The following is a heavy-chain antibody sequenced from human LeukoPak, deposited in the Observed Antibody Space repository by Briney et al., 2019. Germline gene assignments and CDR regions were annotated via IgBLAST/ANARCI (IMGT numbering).Heavy chain of an antibody. J-gene: IGHJ4*02. CDR3: ARIRVTYSSVSSFGY. CDR2: ISYDGSNK. Sequence: GRSLRLSCAASGFTFSSYAMHWVRQAPGKGLEWVAIISYDGSNKNYADSVKGRFTISRDNSKNTLYLQMNSLRDEDTAVYYCARIRVTYSSVSSFGYWGQGTLVTVSS. CDR1: GFTFSSYA. D-gene: IGHD6-19*01. V-gene: IGHV3-30-3*01.